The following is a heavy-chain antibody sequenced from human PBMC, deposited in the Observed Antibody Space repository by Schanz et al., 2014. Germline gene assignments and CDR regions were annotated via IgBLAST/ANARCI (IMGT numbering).Heavy chain of an antibody. CDR2: INPNSGGT. J-gene: IGHJ6*02. D-gene: IGHD3-16*01. V-gene: IGHV1-2*02. CDR3: ARGGTRGFGMDV. CDR1: GYTFSSYV. Sequence: QVQLVQSGAEVKKPGASVKVSCKASGYTFSSYVISWVRQAPGQGLEWMGRINPNSGGTNYAQKLQARVTMTRDTSISTAYMELSRLRSDDTAVYYCARGGTRGFGMDVCGQGTTVTVAS.